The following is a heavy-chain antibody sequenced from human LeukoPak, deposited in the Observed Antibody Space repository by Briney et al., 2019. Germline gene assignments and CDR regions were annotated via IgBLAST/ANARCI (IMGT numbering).Heavy chain of an antibody. CDR2: IYYSGST. J-gene: IGHJ6*02. CDR3: ARDRMVRGVSLGYYYYGMDV. V-gene: IGHV4-61*01. CDR1: GGSVSSGSYC. D-gene: IGHD3-10*01. Sequence: PSETLSLTCTVSGGSVSSGSYCWSWIRQPPGKGLEWIGYIYYSGSTNYNPSLKSRVTISVDTSKNQFSLKLSSVTAADTAVYYCARDRMVRGVSLGYYYYGMDVWGQGTTVTVSS.